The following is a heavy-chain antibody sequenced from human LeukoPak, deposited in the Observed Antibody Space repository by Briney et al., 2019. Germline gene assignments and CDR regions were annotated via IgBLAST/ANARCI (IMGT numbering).Heavy chain of an antibody. J-gene: IGHJ5*02. Sequence: GGSLRLSCAASGFTFSSYAMSWVRQAPGKGLEWVSAISGSGGSTYYADSVKGRFTISRDNSKNTLYLQMNSLRAEDTAVYYCAKTREYYYDSSGYNPWGQGTLVTVSS. CDR3: AKTREYYYDSSGYNP. CDR2: ISGSGGST. CDR1: GFTFSSYA. V-gene: IGHV3-23*01. D-gene: IGHD3-22*01.